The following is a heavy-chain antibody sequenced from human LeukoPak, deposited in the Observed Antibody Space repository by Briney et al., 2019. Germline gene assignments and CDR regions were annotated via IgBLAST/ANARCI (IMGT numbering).Heavy chain of an antibody. J-gene: IGHJ3*02. CDR2: ISSSGSAK. D-gene: IGHD3-10*01. V-gene: IGHV3-48*03. CDR1: GFTFSNYE. Sequence: GGSLRLSCTVSGFTFSNYEMNWVRQAPGKGLEWVSYISSSGSAKYYADSVKGRFTISRGNAESSLYLQMNSLRAEDTAVYYCARDGVRGVRDAFDIWGQGTRVTVSS. CDR3: ARDGVRGVRDAFDI.